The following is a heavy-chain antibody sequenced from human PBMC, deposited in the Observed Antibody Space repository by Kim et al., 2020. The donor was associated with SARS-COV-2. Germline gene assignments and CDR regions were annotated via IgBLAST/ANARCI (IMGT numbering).Heavy chain of an antibody. Sequence: SETLSLTCTVSGGSISSSSYYWGWIRQPPGKGLEWIGSIYYSGSTYYNPSLKSRVTISVDTSKNQFSLKLSSVTAADTAVYYCATNHLERRTMDVWGQGTTVTVSS. CDR1: GGSISSSSYY. J-gene: IGHJ6*02. V-gene: IGHV4-39*01. CDR3: ATNHLERRTMDV. D-gene: IGHD1-1*01. CDR2: IYYSGST.